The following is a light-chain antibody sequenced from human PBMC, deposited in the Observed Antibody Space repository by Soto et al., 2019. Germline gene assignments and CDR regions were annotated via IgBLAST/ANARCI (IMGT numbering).Light chain of an antibody. CDR2: KAS. Sequence: IQMTQSPSTLSASVGDRVTITCRASQSISSWLAWYQQKPGKAPKVLIYKASSLESGVPSRFSGSGSGTEFTLTISSLQPDDFATYYCQQYNSYWWTFGQGTKVDIK. CDR1: QSISSW. J-gene: IGKJ1*01. V-gene: IGKV1-5*03. CDR3: QQYNSYWWT.